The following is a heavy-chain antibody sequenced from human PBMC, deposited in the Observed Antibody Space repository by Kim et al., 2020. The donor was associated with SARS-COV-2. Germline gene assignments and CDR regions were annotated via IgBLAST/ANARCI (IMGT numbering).Heavy chain of an antibody. D-gene: IGHD1-26*01. J-gene: IGHJ4*02. V-gene: IGHV4-39*07. CDR2: ST. CDR3: ASTTSYYFDY. Sequence: STYYNPSLKSRVSISVDTSKNQFSLELSSVTAADTAVYYCASTTSYYFDYWGQGTLVTVSS.